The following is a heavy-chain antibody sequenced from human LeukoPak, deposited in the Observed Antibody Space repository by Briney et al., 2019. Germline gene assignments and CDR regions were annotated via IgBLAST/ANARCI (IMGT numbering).Heavy chain of an antibody. CDR1: GGSISSYY. CDR3: ARLPDP. V-gene: IGHV4-4*08. CDR2: IYTSGIT. Sequence: KPSETLSLTCTVSGGSISSYYWSWIRQPPGKGLEWIGRIYTSGITNYNPSLKSRVTISVDTSKNQFSLKLTSVTASDTAVYYCARLPDPWGQGTLVTVSS. J-gene: IGHJ5*02.